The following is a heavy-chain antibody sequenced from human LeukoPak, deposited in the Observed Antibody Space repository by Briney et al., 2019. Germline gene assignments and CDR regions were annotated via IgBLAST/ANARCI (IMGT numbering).Heavy chain of an antibody. D-gene: IGHD6-13*01. Sequence: SETLSLTCTVSGGSISSYYWSWIRQPPGKGLEWIGYIYYSGSTNYNPSLKSRVTISVDTSKNQFSLKLSSVTAADTAVYYCAKVVAAAVGYFDYWGQGTLVTVSS. CDR1: GGSISSYY. J-gene: IGHJ4*02. CDR2: IYYSGST. CDR3: AKVVAAAVGYFDY. V-gene: IGHV4-59*01.